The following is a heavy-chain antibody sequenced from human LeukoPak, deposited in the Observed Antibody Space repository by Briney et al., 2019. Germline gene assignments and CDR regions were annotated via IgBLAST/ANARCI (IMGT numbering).Heavy chain of an antibody. CDR2: IGGSGAGT. CDR1: GFSFSSDA. Sequence: GGSLRLSCAASGFSFSSDAMSWVRQAPGKGLEGFSAIGGSGAGTYYADSVKGRFTISRDNSQNPLYLQMNSLRAEDTAVYYCAKDRVADWGWDFDYWGQGTLVNVSS. V-gene: IGHV3-23*01. J-gene: IGHJ4*02. CDR3: AKDRVADWGWDFDY. D-gene: IGHD7-27*01.